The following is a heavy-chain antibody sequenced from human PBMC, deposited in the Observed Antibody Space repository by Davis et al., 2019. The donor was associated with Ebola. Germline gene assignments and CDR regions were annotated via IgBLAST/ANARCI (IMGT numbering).Heavy chain of an antibody. D-gene: IGHD3-16*01. CDR1: GASVPSNSAA. Sequence: MPSQTLSPTCAIPGASVPSNSAARNSIWQCTSRGLQWLGRTYYRSTWSVDYSVSVKSRITINPDTSKNQFSLQLTSVTPKDTAVYYCARDPTYDQGYDYWGQGTLVTVSS. CDR2: TYYRSTWSV. V-gene: IGHV6-1*01. J-gene: IGHJ4*02. CDR3: ARDPTYDQGYDY.